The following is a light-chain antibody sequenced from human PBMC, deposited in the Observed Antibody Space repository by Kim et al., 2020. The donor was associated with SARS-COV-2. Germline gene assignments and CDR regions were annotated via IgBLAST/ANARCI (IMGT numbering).Light chain of an antibody. CDR3: QAWDSSTVG. J-gene: IGLJ2*01. CDR1: KLGDKY. V-gene: IGLV3-1*01. CDR2: QDS. Sequence: SVSQGQTASITCSGDKLGDKYACWYQQKPGQSPVLVIYQDSKRPSGIPERFSGSNSGNTATLTISGTQAMDEADYYCQAWDSSTVGFGGGTQLTVL.